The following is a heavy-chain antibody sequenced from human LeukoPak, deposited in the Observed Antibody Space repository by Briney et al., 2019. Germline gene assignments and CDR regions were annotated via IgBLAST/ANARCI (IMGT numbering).Heavy chain of an antibody. V-gene: IGHV1-2*02. CDR3: ARGGSCWSSEYFQH. D-gene: IGHD6-13*01. J-gene: IGHJ1*01. CDR2: INPNSGGT. Sequence: ASVKVSSTASVYTFTPYYMNSVRQAPGQGREWMGWINPNSGGTNPAQKSPGRVTITSDTTISTACMELSRLRSDDTAVYYCARGGSCWSSEYFQHGGQGTRVSVSS. CDR1: VYTFTPYY.